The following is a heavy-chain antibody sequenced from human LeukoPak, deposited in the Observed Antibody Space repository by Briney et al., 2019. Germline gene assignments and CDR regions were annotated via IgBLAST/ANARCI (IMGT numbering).Heavy chain of an antibody. Sequence: GGSLRLSCAASGFTFSTYSMNWVRQAPGKGLEWVSYISSGSTYINYADSVKDRFTISRDNAKNSLYLLMKGLRAEDTAVYYCARTPSGVPDSWGQGTRLTVSS. CDR1: GFTFSTYS. CDR2: ISSGSTYI. J-gene: IGHJ4*02. CDR3: ARTPSGVPDS. D-gene: IGHD2-15*01. V-gene: IGHV3-21*01.